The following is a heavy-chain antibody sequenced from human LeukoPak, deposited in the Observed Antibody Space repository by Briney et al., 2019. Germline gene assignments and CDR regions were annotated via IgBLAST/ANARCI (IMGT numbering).Heavy chain of an antibody. J-gene: IGHJ4*02. V-gene: IGHV3-23*01. CDR3: ATGFGVSLTEAGTYY. D-gene: IGHD6-13*01. CDR1: GFTFTSYG. Sequence: GGSLRLSCEISGFTFTSYGMTWVRQAPGKGLEWVSAISGSGVITYDAASVKGRFTISRDNSKNTLYLQMNSLRAEDTAVYYCATGFGVSLTEAGTYYWGQGTLVTVSS. CDR2: ISGSGVIT.